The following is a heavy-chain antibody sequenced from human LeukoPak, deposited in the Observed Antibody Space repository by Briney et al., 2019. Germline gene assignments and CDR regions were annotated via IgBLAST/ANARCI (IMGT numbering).Heavy chain of an antibody. CDR1: GGTFSSYA. CDR2: IILIFGTA. Sequence: SSVKVSCQASGGTFSSYAISGVRQAPGQGLEWMGGIILIFGTANYAQKLQGRVTITADESTSTAYMELSSLRSEDTAVYYCGGPYCSGGSCYSRVKYGMDVWGKGTTVTVSS. CDR3: GGPYCSGGSCYSRVKYGMDV. V-gene: IGHV1-69*01. J-gene: IGHJ6*04. D-gene: IGHD2-15*01.